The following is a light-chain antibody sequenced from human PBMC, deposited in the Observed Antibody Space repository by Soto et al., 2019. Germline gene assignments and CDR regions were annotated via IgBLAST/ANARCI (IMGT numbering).Light chain of an antibody. CDR1: QSVSSN. J-gene: IGKJ4*01. Sequence: EIVMTQSPATLSVSPGERATLSCRASQSVSSNLAWYQQKPGQAPRFLIYGASTRATGIPARFSGSGSGTEFTLTISSLQSEDFAVYYCQQYDNWPLTFGGGTEVDIK. CDR2: GAS. V-gene: IGKV3-15*01. CDR3: QQYDNWPLT.